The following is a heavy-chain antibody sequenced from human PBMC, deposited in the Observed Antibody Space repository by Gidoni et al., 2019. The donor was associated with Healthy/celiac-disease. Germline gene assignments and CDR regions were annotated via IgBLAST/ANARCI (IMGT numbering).Heavy chain of an antibody. J-gene: IGHJ5*02. CDR2: INPNSGGT. CDR3: ARAAYDYVWGSYQEARWFDP. D-gene: IGHD3-16*02. CDR1: GYTFTGSY. Sequence: QVQLVQSGAEVKKPGASVKVSCKASGYTFTGSYMHWVRQAPGQGLEWMGWINPNSGGTNYAQKFQGRVTMTRDTSISTAYMELSRLRSDDTAVYYCARAAYDYVWGSYQEARWFDPWGQGTLVTVSS. V-gene: IGHV1-2*02.